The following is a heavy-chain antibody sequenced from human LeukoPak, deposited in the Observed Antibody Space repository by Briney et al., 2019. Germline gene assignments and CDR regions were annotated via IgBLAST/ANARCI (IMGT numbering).Heavy chain of an antibody. CDR2: INPNSGGT. Sequence: ASVKVSCKASGYTFTGYYMHWVRQAPGQGLEWMGWINPNSGGTNYAQKFQGRVTMTTDTSISTAYMELSRRGFDDTAVYFCARRGQDYWGQGTLVTVSP. CDR3: ARRGQDY. V-gene: IGHV1-2*02. D-gene: IGHD3-10*01. J-gene: IGHJ4*02. CDR1: GYTFTGYY.